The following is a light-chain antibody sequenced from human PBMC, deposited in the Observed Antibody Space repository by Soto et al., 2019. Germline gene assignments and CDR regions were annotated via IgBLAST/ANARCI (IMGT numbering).Light chain of an antibody. CDR1: QGISNF. Sequence: DIQMTQSPSSLSTSVGDRVTITCRASQGISNFLAWYQQKPGKVPKLLISAASTLQPGVPSRFSGSGSGTDFTLTITSLQPEDVATYYCQEYSSVITFGQGTRLEIK. CDR3: QEYSSVIT. J-gene: IGKJ5*01. V-gene: IGKV1-27*01. CDR2: AAS.